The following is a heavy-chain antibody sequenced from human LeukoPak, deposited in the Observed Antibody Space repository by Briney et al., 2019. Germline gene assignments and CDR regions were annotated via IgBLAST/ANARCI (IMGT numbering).Heavy chain of an antibody. D-gene: IGHD2-2*01. CDR1: GVSFSGYY. CDR3: ASRLYCSSTSCPHYYYGMDV. Sequence: PSETLSLTCAVHGVSFSGYYWSWIRQPPGKGLEWNGEINHSGSTNYNPSLKSRVTISVDTSKNQFSLKLSSVTAADTAVYYCASRLYCSSTSCPHYYYGMDVWGQGTTVTVSS. V-gene: IGHV4-34*01. J-gene: IGHJ6*02. CDR2: INHSGST.